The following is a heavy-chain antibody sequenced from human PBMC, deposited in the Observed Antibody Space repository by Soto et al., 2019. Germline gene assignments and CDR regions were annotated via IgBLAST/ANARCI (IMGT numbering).Heavy chain of an antibody. V-gene: IGHV3-30*03. CDR1: GFTFSSYG. Sequence: GGSLILSCAASGFTFSSYGMHWVRQAPGKGLEWVAVISYDGSNKYYADSVKGRFTISRDNSKNTVYLQMTSLRADDTAVYYCADGGRYPYYWGPGTLVTVSS. J-gene: IGHJ4*02. CDR2: ISYDGSNK. D-gene: IGHD1-26*01. CDR3: ADGGRYPYY.